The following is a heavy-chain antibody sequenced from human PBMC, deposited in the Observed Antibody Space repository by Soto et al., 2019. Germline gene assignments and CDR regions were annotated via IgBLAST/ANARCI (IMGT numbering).Heavy chain of an antibody. CDR1: CYAFASGG. CDR3: ALVSLLPPIHYYGMDV. Sequence: SVKVSCKASCYAFASGGSSWVQPAPIQGLEWMGWISAYNGNTNYAQKLQGRVTMTTDTSTSTAYMELRSLRSDDTAVYYCALVSLLPPIHYYGMDVWGQGTTVNLS. V-gene: IGHV1-18*04. D-gene: IGHD2-15*01. CDR2: ISAYNGNT. J-gene: IGHJ6*02.